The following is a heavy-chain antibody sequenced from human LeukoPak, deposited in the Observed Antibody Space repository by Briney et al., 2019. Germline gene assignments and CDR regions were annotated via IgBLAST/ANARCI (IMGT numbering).Heavy chain of an antibody. J-gene: IGHJ5*02. CDR1: GYTFTSYD. V-gene: IGHV1-8*01. Sequence: ASVKVSCKASGYTFTSYDINWVRQATGQGLEWMGWMYPNSGNTGYAQKFQGRVTMTRNTSISTAYMELSSLRSEDTAVYYCAREDYVWGSYRHNWFDPWGQGTLVTVSS. CDR2: MYPNSGNT. D-gene: IGHD3-16*02. CDR3: AREDYVWGSYRHNWFDP.